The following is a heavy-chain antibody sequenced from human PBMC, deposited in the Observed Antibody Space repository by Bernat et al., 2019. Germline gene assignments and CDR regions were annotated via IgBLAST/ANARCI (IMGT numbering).Heavy chain of an antibody. J-gene: IGHJ4*02. CDR1: GFTFSDYY. V-gene: IGHV3-11*05. CDR2: ISSSSSYT. Sequence: QVQLVESGGGLVKPGGSLRLSCAASGFTFSDYYMSWIRKAPGKGLEWVSYISSSSSYTNYADSVKGRFTISRDNAKNSLYLQMNSLRAEDTAVYYCAREFLGYCSSTSCLPSYYFDYWGQGTLVTVSS. D-gene: IGHD2-2*01. CDR3: AREFLGYCSSTSCLPSYYFDY.